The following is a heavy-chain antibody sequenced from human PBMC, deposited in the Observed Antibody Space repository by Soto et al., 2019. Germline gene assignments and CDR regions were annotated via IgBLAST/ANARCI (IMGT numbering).Heavy chain of an antibody. CDR3: AKDRRAGGNSAFYFDF. CDR1: GFKFSNYA. J-gene: IGHJ4*02. V-gene: IGHV3-23*01. Sequence: GGSLRLSCAASGFKFSNYAMSWVRQAPGKGREWVSLISATGGGTYYADSVKGRFTISRDNSHNTLYLQVHSLTAEDTAVYYCAKDRRAGGNSAFYFDFWGQGAQVTVSS. D-gene: IGHD3-16*01. CDR2: ISATGGGT.